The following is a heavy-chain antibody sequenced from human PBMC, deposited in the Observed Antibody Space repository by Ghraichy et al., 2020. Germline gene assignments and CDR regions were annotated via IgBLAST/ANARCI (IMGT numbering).Heavy chain of an antibody. V-gene: IGHV4-59*01. CDR1: GGSISSYY. D-gene: IGHD3-9*01. CDR3: ARVGRYYDILTGYSNRADGSIDY. CDR2: IYYSGST. J-gene: IGHJ4*02. Sequence: SETLSLTCTVSGGSISSYYWSWIRQPPGKGLEWIGYIYYSGSTNYNPSLKSRVTISVDTSKNQFSLKLSSVTAADTAVYFCARVGRYYDILTGYSNRADGSIDYWGQGTLVTVSS.